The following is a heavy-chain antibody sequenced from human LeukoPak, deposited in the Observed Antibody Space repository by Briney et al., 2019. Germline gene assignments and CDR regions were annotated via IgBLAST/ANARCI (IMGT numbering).Heavy chain of an antibody. J-gene: IGHJ4*02. Sequence: SETLSLTCTVSGGSISSSSYYWGWIRQPPGKGLEWIGSIYYSGSTYYNPSLKSRVTISVDTSKNQFSLKLSSVTAADTAVYYCARGARITMIVVVTRYYFDYWGQGTLATVSS. D-gene: IGHD3-22*01. CDR3: ARGARITMIVVVTRYYFDY. CDR1: GGSISSSSYY. CDR2: IYYSGST. V-gene: IGHV4-39*07.